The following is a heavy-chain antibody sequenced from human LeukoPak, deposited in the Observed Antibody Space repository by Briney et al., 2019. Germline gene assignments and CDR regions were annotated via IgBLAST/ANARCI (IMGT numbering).Heavy chain of an antibody. D-gene: IGHD4-17*01. CDR3: GRDPNGDYVGAFEF. J-gene: IGHJ3*01. CDR1: EFPFSAYA. V-gene: IGHV3-23*01. Sequence: GGSLRVSCVASEFPFSAYAMTWVRLTPGKGLEWVSSIGGSGSNTNYADSVRGRFTISRDNSKNTLYLQMNSLRAEDTAVYYYGRDPNGDYVGAFEFWGQGTLVSVSS. CDR2: IGGSGSNT.